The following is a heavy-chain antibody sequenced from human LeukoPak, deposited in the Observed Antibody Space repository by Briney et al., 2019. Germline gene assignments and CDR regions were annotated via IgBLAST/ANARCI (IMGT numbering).Heavy chain of an antibody. CDR1: GGSISSSSYY. V-gene: IGHV4-39*01. J-gene: IGHJ6*03. D-gene: IGHD2-15*01. CDR2: IYYSGST. CDR3: ARIKRGSSAGRRYYYYMDV. Sequence: SETLSLTCTVSGGSISSSSYYWGWIRQPPGKGLEWIGSIYYSGSTYYNPSLKSRVTISVDTSKNQFSLKLSSVTAADTAVYYCARIKRGSSAGRRYYYYMDVWGKGTTVTVSS.